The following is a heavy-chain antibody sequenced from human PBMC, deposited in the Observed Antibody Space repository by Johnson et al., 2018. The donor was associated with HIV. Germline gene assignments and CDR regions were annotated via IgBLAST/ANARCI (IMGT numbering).Heavy chain of an antibody. J-gene: IGHJ3*02. D-gene: IGHD1-20*01. CDR2: INWNGGST. Sequence: VQLVESGGGVVQPGRSLRLSCAASGFTFDDYGMNWVRQAPGKGLEWVSGINWNGGSTGYGDSVKGRFTISRDNAKNSLYLQMKSLRAEDTALYYCAREVRYNLNQVPAFDMWGQGTMVTVSS. CDR1: GFTFDDYG. CDR3: AREVRYNLNQVPAFDM. V-gene: IGHV3-20*04.